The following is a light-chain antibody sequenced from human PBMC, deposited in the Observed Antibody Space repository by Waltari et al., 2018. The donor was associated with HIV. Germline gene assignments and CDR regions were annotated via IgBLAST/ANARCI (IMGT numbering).Light chain of an antibody. V-gene: IGLV3-25*03. J-gene: IGLJ2*01. Sequence: SYELTQPPSVSVSPGQTARITCSGDALPKQYAYWYQQKPGQAPGLVIYKDSERPSGIPEGFSGSSAGTTVTLTISGVQAEDEADYYCQSADSSGTYGVFGGGTKLTVL. CDR2: KDS. CDR3: QSADSSGTYGV. CDR1: ALPKQY.